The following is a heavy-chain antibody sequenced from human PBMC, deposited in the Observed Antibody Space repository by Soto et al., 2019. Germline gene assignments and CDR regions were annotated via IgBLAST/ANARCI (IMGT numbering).Heavy chain of an antibody. CDR2: ISATGTST. CDR1: GLSLSSSA. V-gene: IGHV3-23*01. CDR3: AKRGDSTSWYWLDP. Sequence: EVQLLESGGGLVQPGGSLRVSCAASGLSLSSSAMSWVRQAPGKGLEWVSAISATGTSTYYADSVKGRFIISRDEIKNTLYLQMSSLRAEDTALYYCAKRGDSTSWYWLDPWGQGTLVTDSS. J-gene: IGHJ5*02. D-gene: IGHD6-13*01.